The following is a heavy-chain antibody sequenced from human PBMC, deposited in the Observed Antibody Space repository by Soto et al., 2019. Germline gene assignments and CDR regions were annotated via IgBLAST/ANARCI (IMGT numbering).Heavy chain of an antibody. CDR1: GIMFSHYD. CDR3: VRGGPESSGISADDAFDI. J-gene: IGHJ3*02. D-gene: IGHD6-19*01. V-gene: IGHV3-13*01. Sequence: GVVTLSCAASGIMFSHYDMHLVRQGRGKGKGLEWVSAIGTAGDTYYLGSVNGRFTISRENDKKSLNLEINDLRAEDTAVYYCVRGGPESSGISADDAFDIWGQGTVVTVSS. CDR2: IGTAGDT.